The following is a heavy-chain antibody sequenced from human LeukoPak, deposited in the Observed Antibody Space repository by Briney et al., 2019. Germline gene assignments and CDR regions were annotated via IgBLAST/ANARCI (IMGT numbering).Heavy chain of an antibody. J-gene: IGHJ2*01. V-gene: IGHV3-23*01. CDR2: ISGSGGST. CDR1: GFTFSSYA. D-gene: IGHD2-2*02. CDR3: AKDFSNCSSTSCYSWYFDL. Sequence: QPGGSLRLSCAASGFTFSSYAMSWVRQAPGKGLEWVSAISGSGGSTYYADSVKGRFTISRDNSKNTLYLQMNSLRAEDTAVYYCAKDFSNCSSTSCYSWYFDLWGRGTLVAVSS.